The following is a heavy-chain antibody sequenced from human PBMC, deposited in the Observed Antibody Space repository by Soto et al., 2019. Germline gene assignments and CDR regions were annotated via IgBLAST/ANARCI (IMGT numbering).Heavy chain of an antibody. D-gene: IGHD3-9*01. V-gene: IGHV4-39*01. CDR1: GTSISSSNSY. Sequence: QLQLQESGPGPVKPSETLSLTCTVSGTSISSSNSYWGWIRQPPGKGLEWIGSIYYSGSSYYNPSLKSRVTISVDTSKNQFSLKLSSVTAADTAVFYCARQSTIERYFDHWGQGSLVTVSS. CDR3: ARQSTIERYFDH. J-gene: IGHJ4*02. CDR2: IYYSGSS.